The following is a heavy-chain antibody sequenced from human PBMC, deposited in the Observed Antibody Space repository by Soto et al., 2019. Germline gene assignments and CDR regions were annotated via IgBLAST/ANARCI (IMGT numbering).Heavy chain of an antibody. D-gene: IGHD1-20*01. Sequence: AESLKISCKASGYIFTNYWICCFLQMPVKGLEWMAIIYPGDSDARYRPSFQGQVTISADKSINTAYLQWSSLKASDTAMYYCARSRITGTTWSFDKWGQGTLVTVSS. CDR1: GYIFTNYW. J-gene: IGHJ4*02. CDR2: IYPGDSDA. CDR3: ARSRITGTTWSFDK. V-gene: IGHV5-51*01.